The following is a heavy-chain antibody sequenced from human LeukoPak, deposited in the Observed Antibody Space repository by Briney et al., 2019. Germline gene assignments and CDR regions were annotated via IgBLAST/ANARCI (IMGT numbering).Heavy chain of an antibody. CDR3: TFFGISSSSSGSYYYYYMDV. D-gene: IGHD6-6*01. CDR2: IRSLAYGGTT. Sequence: GGSLRLSCTASGFTFGDYAMSWFRRAPGKGLEWVAFIRSLAYGGTTEYAASVKGRFTISRDDSKSIAYVQMNSLKIDDSAVYYCTFFGISSSSSGSYYYYYMDVWGKGTTVTVSS. CDR1: GFTFGDYA. J-gene: IGHJ6*03. V-gene: IGHV3-49*03.